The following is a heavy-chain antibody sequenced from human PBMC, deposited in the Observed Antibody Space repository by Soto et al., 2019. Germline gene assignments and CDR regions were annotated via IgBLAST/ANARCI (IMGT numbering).Heavy chain of an antibody. CDR3: ADTIAVAGTFDY. CDR1: GCSISSYY. V-gene: IGHV4-59*12. D-gene: IGHD6-19*01. J-gene: IGHJ4*02. Sequence: SETLSLTCTVSGCSISSYYWNWIRQSPGKGLEWIGDIYYSGSTNYNPSLKSRVTISVDTSKNQFSLKLSSVTAADTAVYYCADTIAVAGTFDYWGQGTLVTVSS. CDR2: IYYSGST.